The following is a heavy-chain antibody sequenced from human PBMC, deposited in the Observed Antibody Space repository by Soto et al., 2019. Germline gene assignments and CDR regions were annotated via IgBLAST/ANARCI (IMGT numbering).Heavy chain of an antibody. CDR1: GLSLRSHE. CDR2: ISRSGSPI. J-gene: IGHJ3*02. CDR3: ARVFGDYLIDAFDI. V-gene: IGHV3-48*03. Sequence: GGSLRLSCTAFGLSLRSHEVDWVRQAPGKGLEWVSHISRSGSPIYYADSVKGRFTISRDNAKNSVFLQMNSLRAEDTAVYYCARVFGDYLIDAFDIWGQGTMVTVSS. D-gene: IGHD4-17*01.